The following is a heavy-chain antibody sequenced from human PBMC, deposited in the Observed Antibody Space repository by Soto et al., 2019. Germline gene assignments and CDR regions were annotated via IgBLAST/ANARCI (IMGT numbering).Heavy chain of an antibody. Sequence: SETLSLTCSVSGGSINTKSYYWTWIRQFPGERLEWIGYIYYNGSAEYNPSLKSRLTISMDTSKNQFSLELSSVTSADTAVYFCAREGSAFSAWYRTYAFDIRGQGTVGTVSS. J-gene: IGHJ3*02. CDR3: AREGSAFSAWYRTYAFDI. V-gene: IGHV4-61*01. D-gene: IGHD6-13*01. CDR1: GGSINTKSYY. CDR2: IYYNGSA.